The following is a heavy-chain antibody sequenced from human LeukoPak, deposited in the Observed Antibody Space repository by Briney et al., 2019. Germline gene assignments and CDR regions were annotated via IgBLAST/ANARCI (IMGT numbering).Heavy chain of an antibody. Sequence: GGSLRLSCAASGFTFSSYAMSWVRQAPGKGLEWVSAISGSVAGSTYSADSVKGRFTISRDNSKNTLYLQMNSLRDEDTAVYFCARVEPESEYWGQGTLVTVSS. CDR3: ARVEPESEY. J-gene: IGHJ4*02. CDR2: ISGSVAGST. D-gene: IGHD2-2*01. CDR1: GFTFSSYA. V-gene: IGHV3-23*01.